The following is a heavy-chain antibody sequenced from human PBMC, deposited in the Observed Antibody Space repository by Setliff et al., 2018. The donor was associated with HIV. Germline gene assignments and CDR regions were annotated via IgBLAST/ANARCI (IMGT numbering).Heavy chain of an antibody. Sequence: SETLSLTCAVSGGSISSSNWWSWVRQPPGKGLEWIGEIFHSENTNYNPSLKSRVTISVDKSKNQFSLKVTSVTAADTAVYYCASGDNFWSGSYYWGQGTLVTVSS. CDR3: ASGDNFWSGSYY. CDR2: IFHSENT. D-gene: IGHD3-3*01. V-gene: IGHV4-4*02. CDR1: GGSISSSNW. J-gene: IGHJ4*02.